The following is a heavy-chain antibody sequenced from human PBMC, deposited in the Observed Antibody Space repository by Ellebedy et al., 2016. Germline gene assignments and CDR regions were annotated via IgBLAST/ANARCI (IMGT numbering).Heavy chain of an antibody. Sequence: GGSLRLXXAASGVSSYGMHWVRQAPGKGLELVAVISYDGSKKYYADSVKGRFTISRDNPKNTLYLQMNSLRAEDTAVYYCAKEGQWYEYYNYAMDVWGQGTTVTVSS. V-gene: IGHV3-30*18. J-gene: IGHJ6*02. D-gene: IGHD2-8*01. CDR3: AKEGQWYEYYNYAMDV. CDR2: ISYDGSKK. CDR1: GVSSYG.